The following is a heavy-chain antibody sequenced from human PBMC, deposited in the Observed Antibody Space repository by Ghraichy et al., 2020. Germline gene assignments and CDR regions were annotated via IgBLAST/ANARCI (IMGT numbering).Heavy chain of an antibody. J-gene: IGHJ6*02. D-gene: IGHD1-14*01. CDR1: GYTLTELS. Sequence: ASVKVSCKVSGYTLTELSMHWVRQAPGKGLEWMGGFEPENGETIYAQKFQGRVTMTEDTSTDTAYMELSSLRSEDTAVYYCATVANRPSKNYYYGMDVWGQVTTVTVSS. V-gene: IGHV1-24*01. CDR3: ATVANRPSKNYYYGMDV. CDR2: FEPENGET.